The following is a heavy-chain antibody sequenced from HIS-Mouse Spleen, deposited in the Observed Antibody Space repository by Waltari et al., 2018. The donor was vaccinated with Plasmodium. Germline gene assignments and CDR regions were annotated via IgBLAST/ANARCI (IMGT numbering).Heavy chain of an antibody. CDR2: INHSGST. D-gene: IGHD5-12*01. Sequence: QVQLQQWGAGLLKPSEPLSLTCAVYGGSFSGYYWCWIRQPPGKGLEWIGEINHSGSTNYNPSLKSRVTISVDTSKNQFSLKLSSVTAADTAVYYCARGPGDIVATTFDYWGQGTLVTVSS. J-gene: IGHJ4*02. CDR3: ARGPGDIVATTFDY. V-gene: IGHV4-34*01. CDR1: GGSFSGYY.